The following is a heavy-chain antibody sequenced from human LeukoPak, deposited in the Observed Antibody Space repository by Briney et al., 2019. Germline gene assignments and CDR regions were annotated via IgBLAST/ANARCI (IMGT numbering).Heavy chain of an antibody. CDR2: IYPSNSDT. Sequence: GESLKISCKGSGYSFSTYWIGWVRQMPGKGLEWMGIIYPSNSDTRYSPSFQGQVTISVDKSISTAYLQWSSLKASDTAMYYCGRRGDTSHQHRAGFDTWGQGTMVTVSS. CDR1: GYSFSTYW. V-gene: IGHV5-51*01. J-gene: IGHJ3*02. D-gene: IGHD1-26*01. CDR3: GRRGDTSHQHRAGFDT.